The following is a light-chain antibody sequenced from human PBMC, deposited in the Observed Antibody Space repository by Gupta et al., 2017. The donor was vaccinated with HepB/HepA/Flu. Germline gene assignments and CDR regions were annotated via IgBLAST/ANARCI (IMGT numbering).Light chain of an antibody. Sequence: QSVLTQPPSASGTPGQRVTISCSGSSSNIGSNTVNWYQQRPGTAPKLLIYSNNQRPSGVPDRFSGSKSGTSASLAISGLQAEDEADYYCAAWDDSLNRVFGGGTKLTVL. CDR3: AAWDDSLNRV. J-gene: IGLJ2*01. CDR2: SNN. V-gene: IGLV1-44*01. CDR1: SSNIGSNT.